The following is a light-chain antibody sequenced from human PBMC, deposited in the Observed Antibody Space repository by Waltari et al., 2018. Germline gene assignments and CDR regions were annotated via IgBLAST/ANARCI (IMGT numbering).Light chain of an antibody. CDR1: SSDVGNYNL. J-gene: IGLJ1*01. CDR2: EDS. CDR3: CSYVGDDTFV. Sequence: QSALTQPASVSGSPGQSITISCTGASSDVGNYNLVSWYQQHPGKAPKLIIYEDSKRPSGVSNRVSGSKSGNTASLTISGLQAEDEADYYCCSYVGDDTFVFGTGTKVTVL. V-gene: IGLV2-23*01.